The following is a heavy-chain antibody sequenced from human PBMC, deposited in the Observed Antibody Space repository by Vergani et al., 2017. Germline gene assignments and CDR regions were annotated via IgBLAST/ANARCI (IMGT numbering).Heavy chain of an antibody. D-gene: IGHD6-19*01. J-gene: IGHJ4*02. V-gene: IGHV3-74*01. CDR2: INSDGSST. CDR1: GFTFSSYW. Sequence: EVQLVESGGGLVQPGGSLRLSCAASGFTFSSYWMHWVRQAPGKGLVWVSRINSDGSSTSYADSVKGRFTISRDNAKNTLYLQMNSLRAEDTAVYYCVLARARRSVAAYYFDYWGQGTLVTVSS. CDR3: VLARARRSVAAYYFDY.